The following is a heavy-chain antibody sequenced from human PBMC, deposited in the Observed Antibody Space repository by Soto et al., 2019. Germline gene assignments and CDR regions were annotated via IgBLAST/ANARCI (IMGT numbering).Heavy chain of an antibody. Sequence: SETLSLTCAVSGGSISSGGYSWSWIRQPPGKGLEWIGYIYHSGSTYYNPSLKSRVTISVDRSKNQFSLKLSSVTAADTAVYYCARHVLDYYDSSGYYDDLDAPIDYWGQGTLVTVSS. D-gene: IGHD3-22*01. CDR3: ARHVLDYYDSSGYYDDLDAPIDY. J-gene: IGHJ4*02. CDR2: IYHSGST. CDR1: GGSISSGGYS. V-gene: IGHV4-30-2*01.